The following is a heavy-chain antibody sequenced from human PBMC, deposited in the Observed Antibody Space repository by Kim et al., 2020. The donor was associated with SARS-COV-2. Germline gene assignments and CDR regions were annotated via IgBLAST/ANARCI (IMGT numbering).Heavy chain of an antibody. CDR3: ARGPVPQGLGYYPGV. J-gene: IGHJ6*03. V-gene: IGHV3-30*04. CDR2: ISYDGSNQ. Sequence: GGSLRLSCAASGFTFSTYSIHWVGQAPGKGLEWVAVISYDGSNQYYADSVKGRFTISRDNSKNTVYLQMNSLRAEDTAVYYCARGPVPQGLGYYPGVWG. CDR1: GFTFSTYS.